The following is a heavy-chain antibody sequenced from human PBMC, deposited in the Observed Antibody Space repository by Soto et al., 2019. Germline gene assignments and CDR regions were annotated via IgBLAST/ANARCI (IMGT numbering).Heavy chain of an antibody. CDR1: GYTFTSYG. J-gene: IGHJ6*02. Sequence: QVQLVQSGAEVKKPGASGKVSCKAPGYTFTSYGISWVRQAPGQGLEWMGWISAYNGNTNYAQKLQGRVTMTTDTFTSGGYMELRGLRSGDTAVYYCARDRTLNSYYYCSGYYYGMDVWGQGSTVTVAS. V-gene: IGHV1-18*04. D-gene: IGHD3-10*01. CDR3: ARDRTLNSYYYCSGYYYGMDV. CDR2: ISAYNGNT.